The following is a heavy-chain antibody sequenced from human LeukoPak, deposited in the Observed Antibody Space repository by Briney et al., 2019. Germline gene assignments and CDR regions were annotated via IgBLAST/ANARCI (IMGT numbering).Heavy chain of an antibody. CDR2: IYTSGST. CDR1: GGSISSYY. V-gene: IGHV4-4*07. J-gene: IGHJ3*02. D-gene: IGHD6-19*01. CDR3: ARDTFGGYSSGWYYDAFDI. Sequence: SETLSLTCTVSGGSISSYYWSWIRQPAGKGLEWIGRIYTSGSTNYNPSLKSRVTMSVDTSKNQFSLKLSSVTAADTAVYYCARDTFGGYSSGWYYDAFDIWGQGTMVTVSP.